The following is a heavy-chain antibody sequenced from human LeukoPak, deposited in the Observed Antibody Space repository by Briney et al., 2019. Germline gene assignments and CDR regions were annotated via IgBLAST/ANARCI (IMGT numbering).Heavy chain of an antibody. Sequence: GGSLRLSCAAAGYTFSSHCMHWVRQAPGKGLEWVALIWYDGNKKYYSESVKGRFTISRDNPKNTLYLQMSSLRAEDTAVYYCASEFNYYDSSGYYNAQVPMDYWGQGTLVTVSS. CDR2: IWYDGNKK. CDR1: GYTFSSHC. V-gene: IGHV3-33*01. J-gene: IGHJ4*02. D-gene: IGHD3-22*01. CDR3: ASEFNYYDSSGYYNAQVPMDY.